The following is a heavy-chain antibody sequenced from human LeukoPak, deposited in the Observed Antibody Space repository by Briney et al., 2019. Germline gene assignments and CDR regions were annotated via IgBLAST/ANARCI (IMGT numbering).Heavy chain of an antibody. CDR2: IYTSGST. CDR3: ARDSSSWYAYFDY. D-gene: IGHD6-13*01. CDR1: GGSIGSYY. J-gene: IGHJ4*02. V-gene: IGHV4-4*07. Sequence: SETLSLTCTVSGGSIGSYYWSWIRQPAGKGLEWIGRIYTSGSTNYNPSLESRVTMSVDTSKNQFSPKLSSVTAADTAVYYCARDSSSWYAYFDYWGQGTLVTVSS.